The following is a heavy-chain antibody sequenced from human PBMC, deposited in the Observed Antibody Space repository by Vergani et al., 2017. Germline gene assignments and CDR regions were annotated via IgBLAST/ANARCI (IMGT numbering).Heavy chain of an antibody. CDR2: MDYNGLA. D-gene: IGHD3-9*01. CDR1: AYSISSGFF. Sequence: QVQLQESGPGLVRPSETLSLTCTVSAYSISSGFFWGWIRQPPGKGLEWIGSMDYNGLAYYSPSFKSRVTISVDTPKNHFSLKLSSVTAADTAVYYCVRDKTYYDTLIGYAGYYFDSWGQGALVTVS. CDR3: VRDKTYYDTLIGYAGYYFDS. V-gene: IGHV4-38-2*02. J-gene: IGHJ4*02.